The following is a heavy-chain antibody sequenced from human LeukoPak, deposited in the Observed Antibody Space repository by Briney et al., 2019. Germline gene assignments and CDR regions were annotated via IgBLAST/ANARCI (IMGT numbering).Heavy chain of an antibody. Sequence: ASVKVSCKASGYTFTSYDINWVRQATGQGLEWMGWMNPNSGNTGYAQKFQGRVTITRNTSISTAYMELSSLRSEDTAVYYCARVMVGATQPFGYWGQGTLVTVSS. CDR3: ARVMVGATQPFGY. J-gene: IGHJ4*02. CDR1: GYTFTSYD. D-gene: IGHD1-26*01. V-gene: IGHV1-8*03. CDR2: MNPNSGNT.